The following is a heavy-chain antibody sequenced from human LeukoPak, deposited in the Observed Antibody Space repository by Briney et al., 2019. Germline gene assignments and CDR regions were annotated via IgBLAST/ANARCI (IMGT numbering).Heavy chain of an antibody. J-gene: IGHJ4*02. CDR1: GFTFSSYA. Sequence: GGSLRLSCAASGFTFSSYAMHWVRQAPGKGLEWVAVMSYDGTSKYYADSAKGRFTISRDNSKNTLYLQMNSLRAEDTAVYYCARETGSAVGSTDFDYWGQGTLVTVSS. D-gene: IGHD4-17*01. V-gene: IGHV3-30-3*01. CDR2: MSYDGTSK. CDR3: ARETGSAVGSTDFDY.